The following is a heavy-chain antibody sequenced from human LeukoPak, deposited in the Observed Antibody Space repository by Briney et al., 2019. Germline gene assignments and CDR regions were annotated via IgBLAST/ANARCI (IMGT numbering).Heavy chain of an antibody. CDR1: GFTFSTHA. V-gene: IGHV3-23*01. Sequence: GGSLRLSCAASGFTFSTHAMTWVRQTPGKGLEWVSTIRGNVDTTHYAVSVKGRFTISRDNSKNTLYLQMNSLRDEDTAVYYCARGLAGRFDYWGQGTLVTVSS. D-gene: IGHD2-15*01. J-gene: IGHJ4*02. CDR3: ARGLAGRFDY. CDR2: IRGNVDTT.